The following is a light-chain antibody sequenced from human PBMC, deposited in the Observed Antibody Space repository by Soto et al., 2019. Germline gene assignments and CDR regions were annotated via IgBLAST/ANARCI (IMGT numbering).Light chain of an antibody. J-gene: IGLJ1*01. Sequence: QSVLTQPPSVSGAPGQTVTISCTGSSSNIGAGYDVHWYQQLPGRAPKLIIYEVSHRFSGLSYRFSGSKSGNTASLTISGLQAEDEGDYYCTSFAPGRIYVFGSGTKVTVL. V-gene: IGLV1-40*01. CDR1: SSNIGAGYD. CDR3: TSFAPGRIYV. CDR2: EVS.